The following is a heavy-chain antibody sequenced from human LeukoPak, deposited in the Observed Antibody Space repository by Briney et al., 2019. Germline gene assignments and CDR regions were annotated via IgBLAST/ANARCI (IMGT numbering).Heavy chain of an antibody. CDR2: INYSGNT. Sequence: SETLSLTCSVSGGSISSSGYYWGWIRQPPGKGLEWIGSINYSGNTYYNASLKSRVTISVDTSKNQFSPKLSSVTAADTAVYYCASPSSSSSTYDYWGQGTLVTVSS. CDR3: ASPSSSSSTYDY. CDR1: GGSISSSGYY. J-gene: IGHJ4*02. V-gene: IGHV4-39*01. D-gene: IGHD6-6*01.